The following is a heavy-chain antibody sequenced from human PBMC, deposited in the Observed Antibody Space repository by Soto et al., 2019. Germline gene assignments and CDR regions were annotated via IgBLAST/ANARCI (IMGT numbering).Heavy chain of an antibody. CDR3: ARVRRGYCSSTSCYAFDY. D-gene: IGHD2-2*01. CDR2: ISYDGSNK. CDR1: GFTFSSYA. Sequence: GGSLRLSCAASGFTFSSYAMHWVRQAPGKGLEWVAVISYDGSNKYYADSVKGRFTISRDNSKNTLYLQMNSLRAEDTAVYYFARVRRGYCSSTSCYAFDYWGQGTLVTVSS. V-gene: IGHV3-30-3*01. J-gene: IGHJ4*02.